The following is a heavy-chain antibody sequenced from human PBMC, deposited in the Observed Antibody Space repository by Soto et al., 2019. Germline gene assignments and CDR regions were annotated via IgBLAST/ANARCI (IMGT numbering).Heavy chain of an antibody. CDR1: GFTFSDYA. V-gene: IGHV3-30*18. CDR2: VSHDGRNT. J-gene: IGHJ4*02. Sequence: VQLVESGGGVVQPGRSLRLSCAASGFTFSDYAMHWVRQAPGKGLEWVAVVSHDGRNTHYADSVKGRFTISRDSSENTVSLEMISLRAEDTAVYYCAKGGRQWLVTSDFNYWGQGALVTVSS. CDR3: AKGGRQWLVTSDFNY. D-gene: IGHD6-19*01.